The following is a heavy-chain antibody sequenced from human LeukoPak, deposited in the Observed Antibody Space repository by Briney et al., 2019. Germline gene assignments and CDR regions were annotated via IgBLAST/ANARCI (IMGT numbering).Heavy chain of an antibody. J-gene: IGHJ4*02. V-gene: IGHV3-43D*03. D-gene: IGHD5-18*01. Sequence: GGSLRLSCAASGFTFDDYAMHWVRQAPGKGLEWVSLISWDGGSTYYADSVKGRFTISRDNSKNPLYLQMNSLRAEDTALYYCAKDYGYERTYYFDYWGQGTLVTVSS. CDR2: ISWDGGST. CDR1: GFTFDDYA. CDR3: AKDYGYERTYYFDY.